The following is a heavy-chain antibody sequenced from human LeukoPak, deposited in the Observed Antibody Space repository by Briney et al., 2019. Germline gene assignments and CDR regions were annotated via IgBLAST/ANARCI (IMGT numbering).Heavy chain of an antibody. J-gene: IGHJ6*04. Sequence: SETLSLTCAVYGGSFSGYYWSWIRQPPGKGLEWIGEINHSGSTNYSPSLKSRVTISVDTSKNQFSLKLSSVTAADTAVYYCARAMAAPYFYYGMDVWGKGTTVTVSS. CDR1: GGSFSGYY. CDR2: INHSGST. V-gene: IGHV4-34*01. CDR3: ARAMAAPYFYYGMDV. D-gene: IGHD5-24*01.